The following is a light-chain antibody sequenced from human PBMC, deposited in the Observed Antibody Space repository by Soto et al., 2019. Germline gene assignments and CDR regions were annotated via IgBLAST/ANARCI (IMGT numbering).Light chain of an antibody. V-gene: IGLV1-40*01. CDR3: ATWDDSVYV. J-gene: IGLJ1*01. CDR1: SSNIGAGYD. Sequence: QSVLTQSPPVSGAPGQRVTISCTGSSSNIGAGYDVHWYQQFPGTAPKLLIYANTNRPSGVPDRFSGSKSGTSASLAITGLQPEDEADYYCATWDDSVYVFGTGTKLTVL. CDR2: ANT.